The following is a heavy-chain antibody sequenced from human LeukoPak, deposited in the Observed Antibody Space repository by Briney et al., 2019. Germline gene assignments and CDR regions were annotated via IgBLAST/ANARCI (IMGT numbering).Heavy chain of an antibody. Sequence: ASVKVSCKASRYTFTSYDINWVREATGEGLERMGWMNPNSGNTGYAQKFQGRVTMTRNTSISTAYMELSSLRSEDTAVYSCARGFGSSWYACLKGYYYYMDVWGKGTTVTVSS. CDR3: ARGFGSSWYACLKGYYYYMDV. V-gene: IGHV1-8*01. D-gene: IGHD6-13*01. CDR1: RYTFTSYD. CDR2: MNPNSGNT. J-gene: IGHJ6*03.